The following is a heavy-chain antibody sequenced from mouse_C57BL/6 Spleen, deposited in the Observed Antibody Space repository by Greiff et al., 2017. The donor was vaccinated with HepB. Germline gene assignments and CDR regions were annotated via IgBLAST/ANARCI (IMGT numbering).Heavy chain of an antibody. CDR2: IDPNSGGT. CDR1: GYTFTSYW. D-gene: IGHD1-1*01. V-gene: IGHV1-72*01. CDR3: ARSGPDYYRSSLWYFDV. J-gene: IGHJ1*03. Sequence: QVQLQQPGAELVKPGASVKLSCKASGYTFTSYWMHWVKQRPGRGLEWIGRIDPNSGGTKYNEKFKSKATLTVDKPSSTAYMQLSSLTSEDSAVYYWARSGPDYYRSSLWYFDVWGTGTTVTVSS.